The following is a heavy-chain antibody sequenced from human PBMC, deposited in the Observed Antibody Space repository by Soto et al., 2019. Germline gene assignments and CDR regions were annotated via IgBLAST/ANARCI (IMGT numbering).Heavy chain of an antibody. CDR1: GGSFSGYY. J-gene: IGHJ4*02. V-gene: IGHV4-34*01. D-gene: IGHD3-10*01. CDR2: INHSGST. CDR3: ARFSIYYGSGSYYNVY. Sequence: TLSLTCAVYGGSFSGYYWSWIRQPPGKGLEWIGEINHSGSTNYNPSLKSRVTISVDTSKNQFSLKLSSVTAADTAVYYCARFSIYYGSGSYYNVYWGQGTLVTVSS.